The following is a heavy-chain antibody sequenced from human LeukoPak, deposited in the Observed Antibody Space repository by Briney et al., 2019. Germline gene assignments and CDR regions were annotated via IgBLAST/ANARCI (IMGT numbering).Heavy chain of an antibody. Sequence: SETLSLTCTVSGGFISNYYWSWIRQPPGKGLEWIGYIYYSGSTNYNPSLKSRVTISVDTSKNQFSLKLSSVTAADTAVYYCARRGASTMTTVTRFYYFDYWGQGTLVTVSS. J-gene: IGHJ4*02. D-gene: IGHD4-17*01. CDR1: GGFISNYY. CDR3: ARRGASTMTTVTRFYYFDY. CDR2: IYYSGST. V-gene: IGHV4-59*12.